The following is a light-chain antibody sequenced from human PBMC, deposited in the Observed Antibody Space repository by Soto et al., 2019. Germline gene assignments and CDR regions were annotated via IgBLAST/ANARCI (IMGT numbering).Light chain of an antibody. V-gene: IGKV1-33*01. J-gene: IGKJ2*01. CDR2: DAS. Sequence: DIQMTQSPSSLSASVGDRVTITCQARQDISNYLNWYQQKPGKAPKLLIYDASNLETGVPSRFXXXXSXTXXXXXXXXXQPEDIATSXXQHYDNLPYTFGQGTKLEIK. CDR1: QDISNY. CDR3: QHYDNLPYT.